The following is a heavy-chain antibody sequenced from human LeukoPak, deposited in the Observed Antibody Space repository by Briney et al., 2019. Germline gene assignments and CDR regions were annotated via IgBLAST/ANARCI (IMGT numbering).Heavy chain of an antibody. Sequence: SEILSLTCTVSGDSISSYYWSWLRQPPGKGLEWIGYIYYSGSTNSNPSLKSRVTISVDTSKNQFSLRLTSVTAADTAVYYCARDSSRSGYDLGRFDYWGQGILVTVSS. CDR1: GDSISSYY. CDR2: IYYSGST. V-gene: IGHV4-59*01. D-gene: IGHD5-12*01. J-gene: IGHJ4*02. CDR3: ARDSSRSGYDLGRFDY.